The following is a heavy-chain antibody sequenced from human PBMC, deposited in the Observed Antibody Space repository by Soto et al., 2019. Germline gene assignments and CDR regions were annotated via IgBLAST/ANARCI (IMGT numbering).Heavy chain of an antibody. CDR3: TTDPTVTNDPGYYYYGMDV. Sequence: PGGSLRLSCAASGFTFSNAWMNWVRQAPGKGLEWVGRIKSKTDGGTTDYAAPVKGRFTISRDDSKNTLYLQMNSLKTEDTAVYYCTTDPTVTNDPGYYYYGMDVWGQGTTVTVSS. J-gene: IGHJ6*02. CDR2: IKSKTDGGTT. CDR1: GFTFSNAW. V-gene: IGHV3-15*07. D-gene: IGHD4-4*01.